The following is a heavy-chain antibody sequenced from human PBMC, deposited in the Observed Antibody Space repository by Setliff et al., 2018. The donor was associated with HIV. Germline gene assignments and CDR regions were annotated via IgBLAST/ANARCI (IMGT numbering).Heavy chain of an antibody. J-gene: IGHJ1*01. CDR2: IYSSGTTYYNP. Sequence: SETLSLTCSVSGGSISGYYWSWIRQPPGKRPEYIGYIYSSGTTYYNPYYNPSLKSRATISIDTSKKQLSLKLTSATAADTAVYYCASTYCGGDCYSRYFQHWGQGTLVTVSS. D-gene: IGHD2-21*02. CDR1: GGSISGYY. V-gene: IGHV4-59*01. CDR3: ASTYCGGDCYSRYFQH.